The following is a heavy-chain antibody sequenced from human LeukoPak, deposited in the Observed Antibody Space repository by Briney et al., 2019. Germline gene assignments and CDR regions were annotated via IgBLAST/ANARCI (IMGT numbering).Heavy chain of an antibody. CDR1: GFTFSSYW. Sequence: GGSLRLSCAASGFTFSSYWMHWVRQAPGKGLVWVSHINSDGRSTSYADSVKGRFTISRDNAKNTLYLQMNSLRAEDTAVYYCARALAVAANDYWGQGTLVTVSS. V-gene: IGHV3-74*01. D-gene: IGHD6-19*01. CDR3: ARALAVAANDY. J-gene: IGHJ4*02. CDR2: INSDGRST.